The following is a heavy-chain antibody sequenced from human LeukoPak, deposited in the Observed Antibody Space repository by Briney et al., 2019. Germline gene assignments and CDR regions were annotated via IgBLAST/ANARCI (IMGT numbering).Heavy chain of an antibody. D-gene: IGHD3-10*01. CDR3: ASEGGVGEYYFDY. CDR2: INHSGST. Sequence: SSETLSLTCAVYGGSFSGYYWSWIRQPPGKGLEWIGEINHSGSTNYNPSLKSRVTISVDTSKNQFSLKLSSVTAADTAVYYWASEGGVGEYYFDYWGEGTLVTVSS. J-gene: IGHJ4*02. CDR1: GGSFSGYY. V-gene: IGHV4-34*01.